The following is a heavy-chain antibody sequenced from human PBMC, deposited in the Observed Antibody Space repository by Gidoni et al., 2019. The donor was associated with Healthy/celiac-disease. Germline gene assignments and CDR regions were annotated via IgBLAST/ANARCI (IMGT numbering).Heavy chain of an antibody. CDR3: AKNLGRRITIFGVVMDY. J-gene: IGHJ4*02. CDR2: ISWNSGSI. Sequence: EVQLVESGGGLVQPGRSLRLSCAASGFTFDDYAMHWVRQAPGKGLEWVSGISWNSGSIGYADSVKGRFTISRDNAKNSLYLQMNSLRAEDTALYYCAKNLGRRITIFGVVMDYWGQGTLVTVSS. CDR1: GFTFDDYA. D-gene: IGHD3-3*01. V-gene: IGHV3-9*01.